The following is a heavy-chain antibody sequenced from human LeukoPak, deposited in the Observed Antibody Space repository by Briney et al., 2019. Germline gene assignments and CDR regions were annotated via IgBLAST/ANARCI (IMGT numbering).Heavy chain of an antibody. CDR1: GYTLTELS. CDR2: FDPEDGET. J-gene: IGHJ4*02. CDR3: ATDPSYYCSGGSCYEN. D-gene: IGHD2-15*01. Sequence: GASVKVSCKVSGYTLTELSMHWVRQAPGKGLEWMGGFDPEDGETIYAQKFQGRVTMTEDTSTDTAYMELSSLRSEDTAVYYCATDPSYYCSGGSCYENWGQGTLVTVSS. V-gene: IGHV1-24*01.